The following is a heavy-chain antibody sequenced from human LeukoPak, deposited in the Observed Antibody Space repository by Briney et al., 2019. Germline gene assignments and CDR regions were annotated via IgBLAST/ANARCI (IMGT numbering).Heavy chain of an antibody. V-gene: IGHV4-59*08. Sequence: SETLSLTCTVSGGSISSYYWSWIRQPPGKGLEWIGYIYYSGSTNYNPSLKSRVTISVDTSKNQFSLKLSSVTAADTAVYYCARYYYDSSDVFDYWGQGTLVTVSS. D-gene: IGHD3-22*01. CDR2: IYYSGST. CDR3: ARYYYDSSDVFDY. J-gene: IGHJ4*02. CDR1: GGSISSYY.